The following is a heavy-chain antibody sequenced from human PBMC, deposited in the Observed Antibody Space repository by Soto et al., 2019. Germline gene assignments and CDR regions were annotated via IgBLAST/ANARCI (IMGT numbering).Heavy chain of an antibody. CDR3: ARHLGEGYFDY. Sequence: PSETLSLTCAVYGGSFSGYYWSWIRQPPGKGLEWIGSIFYSGSTYYNPSLKSRVTISVDTSKNHFSLKLNSVTAADTAVFYCARHLGEGYFDYWGRGNLVTVSS. J-gene: IGHJ4*02. V-gene: IGHV4-34*12. CDR2: IFYSGST. CDR1: GGSFSGYY.